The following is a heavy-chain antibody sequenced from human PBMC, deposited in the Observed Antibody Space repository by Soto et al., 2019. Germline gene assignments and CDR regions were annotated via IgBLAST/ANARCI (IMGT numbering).Heavy chain of an antibody. CDR3: ARRAYSTEDLDY. D-gene: IGHD6-13*01. J-gene: IGHJ4*02. V-gene: IGHV5-51*01. CDR1: GYSFPNYW. Sequence: GSLKISCKGSGYSFPNYWIGWVRQMPGKDLEWIGIIYPDDSETRYSPSFQGQVTISADKSINSVYLQWSSLKASDTATYYCARRAYSTEDLDYWGQGTPVTVSS. CDR2: IYPDDSET.